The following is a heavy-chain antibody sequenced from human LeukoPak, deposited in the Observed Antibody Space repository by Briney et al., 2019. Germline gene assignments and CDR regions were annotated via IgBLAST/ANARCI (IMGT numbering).Heavy chain of an antibody. D-gene: IGHD2-2*01. J-gene: IGHJ5*02. V-gene: IGHV4-34*01. CDR3: ARVVAIAVVPGATEDNYFDP. Sequence: SDTLSLTCGVYCGSLSNYFWTWIRQSPAKGLEWVGEINESGDTDYNPSLKRRANISIDTSRSQFSLTLSSVTAADTAMYYCARVVAIAVVPGATEDNYFDPWGQGTQVTVSS. CDR1: CGSLSNYF. CDR2: INESGDT.